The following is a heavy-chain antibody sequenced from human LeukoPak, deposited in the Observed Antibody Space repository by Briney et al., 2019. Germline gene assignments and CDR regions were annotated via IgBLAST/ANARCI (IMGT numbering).Heavy chain of an antibody. CDR3: ASGRYNWNPQEFDY. J-gene: IGHJ4*02. CDR1: GYTFTSYG. CDR2: ISAYNGNT. Sequence: GASVTVSCTASGYTFTSYGISWVRQAPGQGLEWMGWISAYNGNTNYAQRLQGRVTMTTDTSTSTAYMELRSLRSDDTAVYYCASGRYNWNPQEFDYWGQGTLVTVSS. D-gene: IGHD1-20*01. V-gene: IGHV1-18*01.